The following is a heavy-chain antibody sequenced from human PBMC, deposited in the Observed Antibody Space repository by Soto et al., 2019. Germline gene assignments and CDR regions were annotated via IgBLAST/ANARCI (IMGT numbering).Heavy chain of an antibody. D-gene: IGHD1-26*01. Sequence: QVQLMESGGGVVQPGRSLRLSCAASGFTFNTYAMHWVRQAPGKGLEWVAVITPDGTEQYYADSVKGRFTISRENSKNTLYLQMISLGFEDVSIYHCAKRGILGAQGMAYFDLWGRGTLVTVSS. V-gene: IGHV3-30*18. CDR1: GFTFNTYA. CDR2: ITPDGTEQ. CDR3: AKRGILGAQGMAYFDL. J-gene: IGHJ2*01.